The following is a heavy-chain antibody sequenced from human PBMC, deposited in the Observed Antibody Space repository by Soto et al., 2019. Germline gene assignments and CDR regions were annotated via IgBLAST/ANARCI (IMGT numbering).Heavy chain of an antibody. V-gene: IGHV3-23*01. J-gene: IGHJ4*02. D-gene: IGHD3-9*01. Sequence: EVQLLESGGGLVQPGGSLRLSCAASGFTFSSYAMSWVRQAPGKGLEWVSAISGSGGSTYYADSVKGRFTISRDNSKNTLYLQMNSLRAEDTAVYYCAKDVDILTGGRYYFDYWGQGTLVTVSS. CDR3: AKDVDILTGGRYYFDY. CDR2: ISGSGGST. CDR1: GFTFSSYA.